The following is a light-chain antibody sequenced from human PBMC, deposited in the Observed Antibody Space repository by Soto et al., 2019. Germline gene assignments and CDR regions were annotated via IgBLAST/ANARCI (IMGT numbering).Light chain of an antibody. CDR2: AAS. Sequence: AIRMTQSPSSLSASTGDRVTITCRARPGISSYLAWYQQKPGKAPKLLIYAASTLQSGVPSRFSGSGSGTDFTLTISCLQSEDFSTYYCQQYYIYPWTFGQGTKVEIK. CDR3: QQYYIYPWT. V-gene: IGKV1-8*01. CDR1: PGISSY. J-gene: IGKJ1*01.